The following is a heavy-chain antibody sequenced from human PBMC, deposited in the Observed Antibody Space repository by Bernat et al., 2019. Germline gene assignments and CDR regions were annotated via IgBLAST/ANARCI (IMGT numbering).Heavy chain of an antibody. CDR3: AKGRGYSGYDDLDY. CDR1: GFTFSTYA. J-gene: IGHJ4*02. V-gene: IGHV3-23*01. D-gene: IGHD5-12*01. CDR2: ISGSGGST. Sequence: EVQLLESGGGLVQPGGSLRLSCAASGFTFSTYAMSWVRQAPGKGLEWVSTISGSGGSTYYADSVKGRFTMSRDNPKNTLYVQMNSLRAEDTAVYYCAKGRGYSGYDDLDYWDQGTLVTVSS.